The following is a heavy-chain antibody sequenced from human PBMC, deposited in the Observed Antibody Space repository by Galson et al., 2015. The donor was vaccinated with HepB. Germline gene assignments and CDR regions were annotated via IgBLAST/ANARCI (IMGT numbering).Heavy chain of an antibody. CDR2: ISSSSSTI. CDR3: ARDPLYEARLRSFDY. D-gene: IGHD2-15*01. V-gene: IGHV3-48*01. Sequence: SLRLSCAASGFTFSSYSMNWVRQAPGKGLEWVSYISSSSSTIYYADSVKGRFTISRDNAKNSLYLQMNSLRAEDTAVYYCARDPLYEARLRSFDYWGQGTLVTVSS. CDR1: GFTFSSYS. J-gene: IGHJ4*02.